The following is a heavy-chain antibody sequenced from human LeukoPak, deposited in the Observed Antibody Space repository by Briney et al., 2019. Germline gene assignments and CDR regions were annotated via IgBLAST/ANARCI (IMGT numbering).Heavy chain of an antibody. J-gene: IGHJ4*02. V-gene: IGHV1-8*01. CDR3: ARAVAGHEIFYY. CDR1: GYTFTSYD. D-gene: IGHD6-19*01. Sequence: ASVKVSCKASGYTFTSYDFNWLRQATGQGPEWMGWMNPNSGATGYAQKFQGRVTMTRSASINTAYMELTNLRSEDTAVYYCARAVAGHEIFYYWGQGTLVTVSS. CDR2: MNPNSGAT.